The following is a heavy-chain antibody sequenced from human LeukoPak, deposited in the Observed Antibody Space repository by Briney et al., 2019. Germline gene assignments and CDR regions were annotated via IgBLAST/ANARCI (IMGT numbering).Heavy chain of an antibody. CDR3: AKDGQYSSSSPYYFDY. CDR1: GFTFSNYA. J-gene: IGHJ4*02. Sequence: PGGSLRLSCAASGFTFSNYAMSWVRQAPGKGLEWVSGLSSGGGTTFYADSVEGRFTISRDFSKNTLYLQMNSLRAEDTAVYYCAKDGQYSSSSPYYFDYWGQGTLVTVSS. CDR2: LSSGGGTT. D-gene: IGHD6-6*01. V-gene: IGHV3-23*01.